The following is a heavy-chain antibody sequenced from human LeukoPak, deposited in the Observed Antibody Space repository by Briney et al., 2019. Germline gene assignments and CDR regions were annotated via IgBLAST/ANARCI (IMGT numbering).Heavy chain of an antibody. Sequence: PGGSLRLSCAASGFTFISYAMTWVRQAPGKGLKWVSAISAGGGTILYADSVKGRFTISRDNSKNTLYLQMNSLRAEDTAVYYCANLGNWNDVRDYWGQGTLVTVSS. V-gene: IGHV3-23*01. J-gene: IGHJ4*02. CDR1: GFTFISYA. CDR3: ANLGNWNDVRDY. CDR2: ISAGGGTI. D-gene: IGHD1-20*01.